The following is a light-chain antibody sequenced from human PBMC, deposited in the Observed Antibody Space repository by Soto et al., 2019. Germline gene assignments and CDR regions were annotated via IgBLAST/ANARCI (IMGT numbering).Light chain of an antibody. J-gene: IGKJ2*01. CDR1: QSISSW. Sequence: DIPMTQSPSTLSASVGDRVTITCRASQSISSWLAWYQQKPGKAPNLLIYRASDLESGVPSRFSGSGSGTEFTLTISSLQPDDFATYYCQQYVTASRTFGQGTKLEIK. CDR2: RAS. V-gene: IGKV1-5*03. CDR3: QQYVTASRT.